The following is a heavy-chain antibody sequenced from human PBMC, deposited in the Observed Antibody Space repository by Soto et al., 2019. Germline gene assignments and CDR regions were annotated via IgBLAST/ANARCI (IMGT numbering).Heavy chain of an antibody. CDR2: ISAYNGNT. CDR1: GYTFTSYG. CDR3: ARDHRSFDFWSGYYDY. J-gene: IGHJ4*02. D-gene: IGHD3-3*01. Sequence: ASVKVSCKASGYTFTSYGISWVRQAPGQGREWMGWISAYNGNTNYAQKLQGRVTMTTDTSTSTAYMELRSLRSDDTAVYYCARDHRSFDFWSGYYDYWGQGTLVTGSS. V-gene: IGHV1-18*01.